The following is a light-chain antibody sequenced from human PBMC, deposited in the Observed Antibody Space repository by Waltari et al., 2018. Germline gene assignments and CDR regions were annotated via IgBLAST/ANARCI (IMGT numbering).Light chain of an antibody. Sequence: QSALTQPASVSGSPGQSITISCTGTSSDVGGYNYVSWYQQHPGKPPNLMIYEVINRPSVGSNRLSGSKSGNTASLTISGLQAEDEADYYCSSYTSSSTPYVVFGGGTKLTVL. V-gene: IGLV2-14*01. CDR1: SSDVGGYNY. CDR2: EVI. J-gene: IGLJ2*01. CDR3: SSYTSSSTPYVV.